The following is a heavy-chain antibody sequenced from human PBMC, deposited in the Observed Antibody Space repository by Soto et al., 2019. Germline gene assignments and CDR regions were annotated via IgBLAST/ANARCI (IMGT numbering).Heavy chain of an antibody. V-gene: IGHV1-2*02. CDR2: INPHSGGT. CDR3: ARPDTTMDTGHYYSNGMDV. Sequence: QVQLVQSGAEVKKPGASVKVSCKASGYTFADYYIHWVRQAPGQGLEWMGWINPHSGGTNYAQKFLGRVTMTRDTSISTAYMELSRLRSDDTAVFYCARPDTTMDTGHYYSNGMDVWGQGTTFTVSS. J-gene: IGHJ6*02. D-gene: IGHD5-18*01. CDR1: GYTFADYY.